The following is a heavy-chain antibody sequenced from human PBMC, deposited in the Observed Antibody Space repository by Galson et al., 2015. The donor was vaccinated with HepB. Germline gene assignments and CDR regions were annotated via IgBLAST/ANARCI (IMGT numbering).Heavy chain of an antibody. CDR3: AREGTGIFDAFDI. V-gene: IGHV6-1*01. D-gene: IGHD1-14*01. J-gene: IGHJ3*02. CDR1: GDSVPSISAA. CDR2: TYYRSKWYN. Sequence: YAISGDSVPSISAAWNWIRQSPTRGLEWLGRTYYRSKWYNDYAVSVKSRIIINPDTSKNQFSLQLNSVTPEDTAVYYCAREGTGIFDAFDIWGQGTMVTVSS.